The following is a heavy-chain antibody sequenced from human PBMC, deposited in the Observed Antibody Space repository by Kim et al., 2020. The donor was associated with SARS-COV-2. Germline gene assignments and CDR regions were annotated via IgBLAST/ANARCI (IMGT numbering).Heavy chain of an antibody. V-gene: IGHV1-69*13. CDR3: ARDPFWVAYSSPSARGYYYYGMDV. CDR2: IIPIFGTA. J-gene: IGHJ6*02. Sequence: SVKVSCKASGGTFSSYAISWVRQAPGQGLEWMGGIIPIFGTANYAQKFQGRVTITADESTSTAYMELSSLRSEDTAVYYCARDPFWVAYSSPSARGYYYYGMDVWGQGTTVTVSS. D-gene: IGHD6-6*01. CDR1: GGTFSSYA.